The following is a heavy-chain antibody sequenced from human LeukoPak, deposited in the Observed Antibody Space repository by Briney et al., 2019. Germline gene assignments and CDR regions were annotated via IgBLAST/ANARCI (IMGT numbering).Heavy chain of an antibody. J-gene: IGHJ4*02. CDR3: AKEAVSGGSCYYFDY. CDR2: ISGSGSRT. Sequence: PGGSLRLSCAASGFTFSSYAMNWVRQAPGKGLEWVSAISGSGSRTYYADSVKGRFTISRDNSKNTLYLEMNGLRAEDTAVYYCAKEAVSGGSCYYFDYWGQGALGTVSS. CDR1: GFTFSSYA. D-gene: IGHD2-15*01. V-gene: IGHV3-23*01.